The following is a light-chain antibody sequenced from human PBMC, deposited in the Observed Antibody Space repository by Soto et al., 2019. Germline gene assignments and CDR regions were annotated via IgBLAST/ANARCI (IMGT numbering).Light chain of an antibody. CDR1: SRDVGAYDY. CDR2: YVD. V-gene: IGLV2-14*03. Sequence: QSVLTQPASVSGSPGQSITISCTGTSRDVGAYDYVSWYLQYPDKAPQLLIYYVDHRPSGVSSRFSGSKSGNTASLTISRRQAQDEGDYYCCSYADGSTYFSGNGTKVTV. J-gene: IGLJ1*01. CDR3: CSYADGSTYF.